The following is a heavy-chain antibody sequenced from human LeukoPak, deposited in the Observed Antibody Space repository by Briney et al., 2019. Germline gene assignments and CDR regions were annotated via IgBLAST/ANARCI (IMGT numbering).Heavy chain of an antibody. D-gene: IGHD4-17*01. J-gene: IGHJ4*02. CDR2: IIPILDIT. CDR1: GGTFSSYA. CDR3: ARIYDFGDSRDH. V-gene: IGHV1-69*04. Sequence: SVKVSCKASGGTFSSYALSWVRQAPGQGLEWMGRIIPILDITNYARNFQGRVTITADKSTSIVYMELSRLKFEDTAVYYCARIYDFGDSRDHWGQGTLVTVSS.